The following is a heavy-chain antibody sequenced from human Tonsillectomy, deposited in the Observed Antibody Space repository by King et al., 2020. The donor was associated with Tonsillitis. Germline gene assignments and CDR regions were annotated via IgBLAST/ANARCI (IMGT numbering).Heavy chain of an antibody. V-gene: IGHV3-33*05. Sequence: VQLVESGGGVVQPGRSLRLSCAASGFTFRNYGMHWVRQAPGKGLDWVAVISYDGSRKNYADSVKGRFAISGDNSNSTVYLQVNSLRAEDTALYYCARERLYSSGWGIDYWGQGTPVTVSS. CDR1: GFTFRNYG. D-gene: IGHD6-25*01. CDR2: ISYDGSRK. CDR3: ARERLYSSGWGIDY. J-gene: IGHJ4*02.